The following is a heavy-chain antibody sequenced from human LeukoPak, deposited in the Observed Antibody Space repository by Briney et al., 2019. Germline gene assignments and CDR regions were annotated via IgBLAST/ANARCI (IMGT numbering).Heavy chain of an antibody. CDR3: TRDHMGYCCSTSCYGFYYYYYGMDV. V-gene: IGHV3-49*04. D-gene: IGHD2-2*01. CDR2: IRSKAYGGTT. J-gene: IGHJ6*04. Sequence: GGSLRLSCTASGFTFGDYAMSWVRQAPGKGLEWVGFIRSKAYGGTTEYAASVKGRFTISRDDSKSIAYLQMNSLKTEDTAVYYCTRDHMGYCCSTSCYGFYYYYYGMDVWGKGTTVTVSS. CDR1: GFTFGDYA.